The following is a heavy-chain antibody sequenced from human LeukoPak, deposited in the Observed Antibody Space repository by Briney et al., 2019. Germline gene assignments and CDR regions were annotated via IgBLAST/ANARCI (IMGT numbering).Heavy chain of an antibody. CDR1: GFTFSNYW. D-gene: IGHD3-9*01. CDR3: ARWIDRFGVLIG. Sequence: SGGSLRLSCAASGFTFSNYWMSWVRQAPGKGLEWVSVIYSGGSTYYADSVKGRFTISRDNSKNTLYLQMNSLRAEDTAVYYCARWIDRFGVLIGWGQGTLVTVSS. CDR2: IYSGGST. V-gene: IGHV3-66*01. J-gene: IGHJ4*02.